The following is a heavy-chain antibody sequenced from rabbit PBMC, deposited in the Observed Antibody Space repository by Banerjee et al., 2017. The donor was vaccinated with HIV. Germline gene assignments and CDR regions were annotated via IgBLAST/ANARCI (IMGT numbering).Heavy chain of an antibody. D-gene: IGHD1-1*01. CDR1: GFSFSNKAV. Sequence: QEQLVESGGGLVRPEGSLKLSCTASGFSFSNKAVMCWVRQAPGKGLQWIACINAITGKAVYASWAKGRFTFSKTSSTTVTPQMTSLTAADTATYFCARDLDAVIGWNFGWWGQGTLVT. V-gene: IGHV1S45*01. CDR2: INAITGKA. J-gene: IGHJ4*01. CDR3: ARDLDAVIGWNFGW.